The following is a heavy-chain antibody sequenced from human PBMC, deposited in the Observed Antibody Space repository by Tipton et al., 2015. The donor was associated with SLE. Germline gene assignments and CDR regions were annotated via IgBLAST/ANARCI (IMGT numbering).Heavy chain of an antibody. Sequence: TLSLTCSVSGVSISSHSHYWGWIRQPPGKGLEWIGIIYNSGSTYSSPSLKSRVTISVDTSKNQFSLKLTSVTAADTALYYCARHVGAGGAWSMFDYWGQGTLVTVSS. CDR2: IYNSGST. J-gene: IGHJ4*02. CDR1: GVSISSHSHY. CDR3: ARHVGAGGAWSMFDY. V-gene: IGHV4-39*01. D-gene: IGHD2/OR15-2a*01.